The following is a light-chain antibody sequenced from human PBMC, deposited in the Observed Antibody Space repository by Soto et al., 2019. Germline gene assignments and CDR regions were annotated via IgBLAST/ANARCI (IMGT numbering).Light chain of an antibody. CDR3: QQYGSPGT. Sequence: IVLTRYPGTLSLSPGERATLSCRASQSVSSRSLAWYQQKPGQAPRLLISDASNRAADIPDRFSGSGSGTDFTLTINRMQPEDFAVYYCQQYGSPGTFGQGTKVDIK. J-gene: IGKJ1*01. CDR1: QSVSSRS. V-gene: IGKV3-20*01. CDR2: DAS.